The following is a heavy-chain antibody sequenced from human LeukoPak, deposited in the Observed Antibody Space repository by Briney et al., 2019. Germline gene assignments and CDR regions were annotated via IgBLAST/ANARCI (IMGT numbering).Heavy chain of an antibody. V-gene: IGHV1-46*01. Sequence: ASVKVSCKASGYTFTSNHIHWVRQAPGQGLEWMGIINPSGRSTNYAQKFQGRVTVTSDTSTSTVFVELSSLRSEDTAVYYCAKEEGQVPGPLVVAGTYYLDYWGQGTLVTVSS. CDR2: INPSGRST. CDR3: AKEEGQVPGPLVVAGTYYLDY. CDR1: GYTFTSNH. J-gene: IGHJ4*02. D-gene: IGHD2-15*01.